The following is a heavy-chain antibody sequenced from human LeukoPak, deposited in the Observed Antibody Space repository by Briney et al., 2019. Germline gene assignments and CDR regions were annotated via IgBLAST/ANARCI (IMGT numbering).Heavy chain of an antibody. CDR2: IYSGGGI. D-gene: IGHD6-13*01. Sequence: GGSLRLSCAASGFTVTGNYMSWVRQAPGKGLEWVSIIYSGGGIHYADSVKGRFTISRDNSKNTLYLQMNSLRAEDTAVYYCAKGQLGIAAAQTDYWGQGTLVTVSS. CDR3: AKGQLGIAAAQTDY. J-gene: IGHJ4*02. CDR1: GFTVTGNY. V-gene: IGHV3-53*01.